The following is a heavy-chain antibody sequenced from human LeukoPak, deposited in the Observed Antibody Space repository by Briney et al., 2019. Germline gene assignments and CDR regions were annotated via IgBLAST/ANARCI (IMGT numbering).Heavy chain of an antibody. CDR1: GFIFSSYA. CDR2: ISGSGGST. D-gene: IGHD5-24*01. V-gene: IGHV3-23*01. J-gene: IGHJ4*02. CDR3: AKEPGGMATTINYYFDY. Sequence: GGSLRLSCAASGFIFSSYAMSWVRQAPGKGLEWVSAISGSGGSTYYADSVKGRFTISRDNSKNTLYLQMNSLRAEDAAVYYCAKEPGGMATTINYYFDYWGQGTLVTVSS.